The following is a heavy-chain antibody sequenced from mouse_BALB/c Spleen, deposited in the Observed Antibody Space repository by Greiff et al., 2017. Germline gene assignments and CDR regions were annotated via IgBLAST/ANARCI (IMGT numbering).Heavy chain of an antibody. D-gene: IGHD2-14*01. Sequence: EVHLVESGGGLVKPGGSLKLSCAASGFTFSDYYMYWVRQTPEKRLEWVATISDGGSYTYYPDSVKGRFTISRDNAKNNLYLQMSSLKSEDTAMYYCARAYYRYEGDYYAMDYCGQGTSVTVSS. CDR1: GFTFSDYY. V-gene: IGHV5-4*02. J-gene: IGHJ4*01. CDR3: ARAYYRYEGDYYAMDY. CDR2: ISDGGSYT.